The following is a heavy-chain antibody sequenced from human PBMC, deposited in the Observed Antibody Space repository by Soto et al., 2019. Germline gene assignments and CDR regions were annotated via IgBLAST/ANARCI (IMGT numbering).Heavy chain of an antibody. D-gene: IGHD5-12*01. CDR3: AKEATYSGYDF. V-gene: IGHV3-23*01. J-gene: IGHJ4*02. CDR2: ISGSGGST. Sequence: GGSLRLSCAASGFTFSTYALSWVRQAPGKGLEWASAISGSGGSTYYADPVKGRFTISRDNSKNTLFVQMNSLRSEDTAVYYCAKEATYSGYDFWGQGTLVTVSS. CDR1: GFTFSTYA.